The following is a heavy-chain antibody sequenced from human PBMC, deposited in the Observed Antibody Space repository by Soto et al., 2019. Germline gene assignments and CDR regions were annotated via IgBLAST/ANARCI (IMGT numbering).Heavy chain of an antibody. CDR1: GGTFSNYV. J-gene: IGHJ4*02. D-gene: IGHD1-7*01. CDR3: ARDMTRTVVPYFDF. V-gene: IGHV1-69*06. CDR2: IIPISGAA. Sequence: QVQLVQSGAEVKKPGSSVKVSCKASGGTFSNYVVNWVRQAPGQGLEWMGRIIPISGAANYAQTFQGRVTIPADKSTSTSYMELSSLRSEDTAVYYCARDMTRTVVPYFDFWGQGTLVTVSS.